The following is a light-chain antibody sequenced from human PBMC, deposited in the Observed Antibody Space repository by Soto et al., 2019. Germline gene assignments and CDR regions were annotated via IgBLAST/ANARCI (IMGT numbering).Light chain of an antibody. CDR3: QQYNTYWT. CDR1: QSVSSW. CDR2: KAS. V-gene: IGKV1-5*03. Sequence: DIHVTQSPSTLSASVGDRVTITCRASQSVSSWLAWYQQKPGKAPKLLIYKASTLESGVPSRFSGSGSGTEFTLTISSLQPDDFATYYCQQYNTYWTFGQGTKVESK. J-gene: IGKJ1*01.